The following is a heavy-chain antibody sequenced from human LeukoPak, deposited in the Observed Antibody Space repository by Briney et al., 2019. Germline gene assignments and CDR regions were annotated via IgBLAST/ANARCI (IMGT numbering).Heavy chain of an antibody. CDR3: ARGWGYFDY. D-gene: IGHD6-19*01. CDR2: MFYSGST. CDR1: GGSISSYY. V-gene: IGHV4-59*01. J-gene: IGHJ4*02. Sequence: SETLSLTCTVSGGSISSYYWTWIRQPPGKGLEWIRYMFYSGSTNYNPSLKSRLTISVDTSKNQFSLRLTSVTAADTAVYYCARGWGYFDYWGQGTLVTVSS.